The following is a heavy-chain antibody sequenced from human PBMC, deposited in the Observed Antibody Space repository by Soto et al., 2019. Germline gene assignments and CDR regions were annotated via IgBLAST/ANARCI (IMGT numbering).Heavy chain of an antibody. V-gene: IGHV3-30*04. CDR2: VTDDGKRQ. CDR1: DFAFSDYA. J-gene: IGHJ4*02. D-gene: IGHD3-10*01. CDR3: ARKWVLRGIIKKGAFAY. Sequence: QGQLVEPGGRVVQPGASLRLYCVASDFAFSDYAIHWVRQAPVKGLEWLAVVTDDGKRQYYADSVKGRFTISRDNFKDTVYLQMTSLRPDDTALYYCARKWVLRGIIKKGAFAYWGQGPLVTVSS.